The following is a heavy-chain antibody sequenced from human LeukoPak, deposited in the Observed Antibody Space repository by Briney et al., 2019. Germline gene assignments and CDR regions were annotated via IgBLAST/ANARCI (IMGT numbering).Heavy chain of an antibody. CDR2: IHPNSGDT. Sequence: ASVTVSCKASGYTFTDYYIHWVRQAPGQGREWMGLIHPNSGDTYYAQKFRGRVTMTRDTSITTAYVELDRLTSDDTAVYYCARDYSGSYTHWAQGTLATISS. D-gene: IGHD1-26*01. CDR1: GYTFTDYY. V-gene: IGHV1-2*06. CDR3: ARDYSGSYTH. J-gene: IGHJ4*02.